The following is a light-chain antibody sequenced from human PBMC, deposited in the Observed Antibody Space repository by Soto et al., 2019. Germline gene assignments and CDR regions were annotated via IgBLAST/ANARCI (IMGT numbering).Light chain of an antibody. Sequence: EMALTQSPGTLSLSPGERATLSCTAIQTISSCYLAWYQQKPGQPPRLLIFAASSRATGIPDRFSGSGSGTDFTLTISRLEPEDFAVYYCQQYGSSPTWTFGQGTKVDIK. CDR1: QTISSCY. CDR3: QQYGSSPTWT. V-gene: IGKV3-20*01. J-gene: IGKJ1*01. CDR2: AAS.